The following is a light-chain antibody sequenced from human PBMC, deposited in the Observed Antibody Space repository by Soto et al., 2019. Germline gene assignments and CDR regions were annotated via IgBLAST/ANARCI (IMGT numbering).Light chain of an antibody. V-gene: IGLV1-40*01. Sequence: QSVLTQPPSVSGAPGQRVTISCTGSSSNIGAGYDEHWYQQLPGTAPKLLIYGNSNRPSGVPDRFSGSKSGTSASLAITGLQAEDEADYYCQSYDSSLSALWVFGGGTKLTVL. CDR2: GNS. CDR3: QSYDSSLSALWV. CDR1: SSNIGAGYD. J-gene: IGLJ3*02.